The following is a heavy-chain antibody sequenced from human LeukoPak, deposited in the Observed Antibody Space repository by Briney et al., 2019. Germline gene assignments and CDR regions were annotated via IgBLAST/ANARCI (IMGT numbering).Heavy chain of an antibody. CDR3: ARGPSSSCYPQAFDY. J-gene: IGHJ4*02. D-gene: IGHD6-13*01. CDR1: GFTFSSFS. CDR2: SSGGSNYI. V-gene: IGHV3-21*01. Sequence: PGGSLRLSCAASGFTFSSFSMNWVRQAPGKGLEWVSSSSGGSNYIYYADSLKGRFTISRDNAKNSLDLQMNSLRAEDTAVYYCARGPSSSCYPQAFDYWGQGTLVTVSS.